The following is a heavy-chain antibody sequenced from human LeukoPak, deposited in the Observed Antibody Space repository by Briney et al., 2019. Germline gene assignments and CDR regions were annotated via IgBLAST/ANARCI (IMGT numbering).Heavy chain of an antibody. D-gene: IGHD1-26*01. J-gene: IGHJ4*02. CDR2: ISGSGGST. Sequence: GGSLRLSCAASGFTVSSNYMSWVRQAPGKWLEWVSAISGSGGSTYYADSVKGRFTISRDNSKNTLYLQMNSLRAEDTAVYYCAKEGYEWERRFDYWGQGTLVTVSS. CDR3: AKEGYEWERRFDY. V-gene: IGHV3-23*01. CDR1: GFTVSSNY.